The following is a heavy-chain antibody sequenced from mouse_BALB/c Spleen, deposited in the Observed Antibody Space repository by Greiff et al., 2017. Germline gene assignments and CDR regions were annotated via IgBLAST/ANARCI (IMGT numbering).Heavy chain of an antibody. J-gene: IGHJ4*01. Sequence: EVQLQQSGPELVKPGASVKISCKASGYTFTDYNMHWVKQSHGKSLEWIGYIYPYNGGTGYNQKFKSKATLTVDNSSSTAYMVLRSLTSEDSAVYYCARCGYDDAMDYWGQGTSVTVSS. CDR1: GYTFTDYN. V-gene: IGHV1S29*02. CDR2: IYPYNGGT. D-gene: IGHD2-2*01. CDR3: ARCGYDDAMDY.